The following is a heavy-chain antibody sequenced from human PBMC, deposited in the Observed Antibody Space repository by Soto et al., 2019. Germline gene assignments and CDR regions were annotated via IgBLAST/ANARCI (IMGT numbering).Heavy chain of an antibody. Sequence: EVQLLESGGGLVQPGGSLRLSCAASGFTFSSYAMSWVRQAPGKGLEWVSAISGSGGSTYYADSVKGRFTISRDNSKNTLYLQMNSLRAEDTAVYYCATGQRVVVVVAADYWGQGTLVTVSS. J-gene: IGHJ4*02. CDR1: GFTFSSYA. CDR2: ISGSGGST. CDR3: ATGQRVVVVVAADY. V-gene: IGHV3-23*01. D-gene: IGHD2-15*01.